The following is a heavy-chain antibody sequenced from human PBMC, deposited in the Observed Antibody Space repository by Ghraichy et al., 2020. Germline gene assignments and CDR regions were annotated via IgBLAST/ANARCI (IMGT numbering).Heavy chain of an antibody. CDR2: INHSGST. Sequence: SETLSLTCAVYGGSFSGYYWSWIRQPPGKGLEWIGEINHSGSTNYNPSLKSRVTISVDTSKNQFSLKLSSVTAADTAVYYCAKGYCSSTSCYVASGYYYGMDVWGQGTTVTVS. CDR3: AKGYCSSTSCYVASGYYYGMDV. D-gene: IGHD2-2*01. V-gene: IGHV4-34*01. J-gene: IGHJ6*02. CDR1: GGSFSGYY.